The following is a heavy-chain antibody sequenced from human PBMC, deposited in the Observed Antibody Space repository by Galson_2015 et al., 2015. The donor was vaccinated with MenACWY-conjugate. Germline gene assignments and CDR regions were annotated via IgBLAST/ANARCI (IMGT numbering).Heavy chain of an antibody. D-gene: IGHD5-12*01. V-gene: IGHV2-5*02. Sequence: PALVKPTQTLTLTCTLSGFSLSTSGVGVGWIRQPPGKALEWLALIYWDDDKRYSPSLKSRLTITKDTSKNQVVLTMTNMDPVDTATYYCARRNIVASIPTNWFDPWGLGTLVTVSS. CDR3: ARRNIVASIPTNWFDP. CDR2: IYWDDDK. CDR1: GFSLSTSGVG. J-gene: IGHJ5*02.